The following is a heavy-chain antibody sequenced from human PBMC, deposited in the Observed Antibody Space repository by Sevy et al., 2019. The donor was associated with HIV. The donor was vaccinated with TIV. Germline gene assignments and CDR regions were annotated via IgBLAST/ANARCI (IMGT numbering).Heavy chain of an antibody. D-gene: IGHD4-17*01. CDR2: ISSSATLI. Sequence: GGSLRLSCAASGFLFSSYEMNWVRQIPGKGLEWISFISSSATLIYYGDSVRGRFTISRDNAKNSLYLQMNSLRAEDTGVYHCTRDLPPSATTVAHFDYWGQGTLVTVSS. V-gene: IGHV3-48*03. CDR3: TRDLPPSATTVAHFDY. J-gene: IGHJ4*02. CDR1: GFLFSSYE.